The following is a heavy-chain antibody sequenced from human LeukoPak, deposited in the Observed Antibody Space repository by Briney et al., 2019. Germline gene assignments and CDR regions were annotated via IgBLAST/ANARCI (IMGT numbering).Heavy chain of an antibody. V-gene: IGHV1-69*05. CDR2: IIPIFGTA. J-gene: IGHJ4*02. CDR3: ARDKDQLLSH. D-gene: IGHD2-2*01. Sequence: GASVKVSCKASGGTFSSYAISWVRQAPGQGLEWMGGIIPIFGTANYAQKFQGRVTMTTDTSTSTAYMELRSLRSDDTAVYYCARDKDQLLSHWGQGTLVTVSS. CDR1: GGTFSSYA.